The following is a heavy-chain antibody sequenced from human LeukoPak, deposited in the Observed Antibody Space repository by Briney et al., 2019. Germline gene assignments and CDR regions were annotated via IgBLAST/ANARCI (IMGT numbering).Heavy chain of an antibody. Sequence: ASVKVSCKASGYTFTGYYMHWVRQAPGQGLEWMGWINPNSGGTNYAQKFQGRVTMTRDTSISTAYMELSRLRSDDTAVYYCARDHTTGYYYDSSGHNWFDPWGQGTLVTVSS. J-gene: IGHJ5*02. CDR3: ARDHTTGYYYDSSGHNWFDP. D-gene: IGHD3-22*01. CDR2: INPNSGGT. V-gene: IGHV1-2*02. CDR1: GYTFTGYY.